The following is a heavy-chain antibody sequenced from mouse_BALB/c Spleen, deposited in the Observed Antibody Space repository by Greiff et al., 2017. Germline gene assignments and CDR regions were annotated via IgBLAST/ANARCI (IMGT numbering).Heavy chain of an antibody. D-gene: IGHD4-1*01. CDR1: GYSITSDYA. V-gene: IGHV3-2*02. Sequence: VQLKESGPGLVKPSQSLSLTCTVTGYSITSDYAWNWIRQFPGNKLEWMGYISYSGSTSYNPSLKSRISITRDTSKNQFFLQLNSVTTEDTATYYCAPSNWAFAYWGQGTLVTVSA. J-gene: IGHJ3*01. CDR2: ISYSGST. CDR3: APSNWAFAY.